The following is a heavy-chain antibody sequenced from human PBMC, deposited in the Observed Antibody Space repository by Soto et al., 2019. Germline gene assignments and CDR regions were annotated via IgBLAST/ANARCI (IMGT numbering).Heavy chain of an antibody. Sequence: ASVKVSCKASGYTFTGYYMHWVRQAPGQGLEWMGWINPNSGGTNYAQKFQGWVTMTRDTSISTACMELSRLRSDDTAVYYCARPNFAGDFDYWGQGTLVTVSS. V-gene: IGHV1-2*04. J-gene: IGHJ4*02. CDR1: GYTFTGYY. CDR2: INPNSGGT. CDR3: ARPNFAGDFDY. D-gene: IGHD3-9*01.